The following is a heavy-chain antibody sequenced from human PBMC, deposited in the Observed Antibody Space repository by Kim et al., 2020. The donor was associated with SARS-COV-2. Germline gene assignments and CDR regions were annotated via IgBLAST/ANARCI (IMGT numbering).Heavy chain of an antibody. D-gene: IGHD6-19*01. V-gene: IGHV6-1*01. J-gene: IGHJ4*02. CDR1: GDSVSSNSVA. Sequence: SQTLSLTCAISGDSVSSNSVAWNWVRQSPSRGLEWLGRTYYRSKWYYDYAISVKSRITISPDTSKNQVSLQLDSVTPEDTAVYYCARDPGWLYFDYWGQGSLVTVSS. CDR2: TYYRSKWYY. CDR3: ARDPGWLYFDY.